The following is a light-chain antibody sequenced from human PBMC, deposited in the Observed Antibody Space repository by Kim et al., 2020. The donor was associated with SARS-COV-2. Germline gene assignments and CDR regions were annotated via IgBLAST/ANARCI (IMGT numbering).Light chain of an antibody. Sequence: SLYTGQRFTSSCTPCQSFITNLACCPQKPVQSPSLFMYGVPTRAGGIPARFSGSGSGTDFNLTISGLQSEDFAVYYCHQYDDWPRIFGQGTKLEI. J-gene: IGKJ2*01. CDR3: HQYDDWPRI. V-gene: IGKV3-15*01. CDR1: QSFITN. CDR2: GVP.